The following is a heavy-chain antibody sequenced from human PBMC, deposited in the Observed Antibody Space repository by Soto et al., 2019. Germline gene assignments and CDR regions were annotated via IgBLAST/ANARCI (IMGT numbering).Heavy chain of an antibody. CDR2: IYYSGST. Sequence: SETLSLTCTVSGGSISSYYWSWIRQPPGKGLEWIGYIYYSGSTNYNPSLKSRVTISVDTSKNQFSLKLSSVTAADTAVYYCARSCAGQDCTAAFDIWGQGTMVTVSS. J-gene: IGHJ3*02. CDR3: ARSCAGQDCTAAFDI. V-gene: IGHV4-59*01. CDR1: GGSISSYY. D-gene: IGHD2-8*01.